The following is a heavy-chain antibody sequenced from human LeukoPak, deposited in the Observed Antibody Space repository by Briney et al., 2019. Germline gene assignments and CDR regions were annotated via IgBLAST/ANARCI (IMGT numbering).Heavy chain of an antibody. V-gene: IGHV1-18*01. D-gene: IGHD3-10*01. J-gene: IGHJ4*02. Sequence: GASVKVSCKASGYTFTSYGISWVRQAPGQGLEWMGWISAYNGNTNYAQKLQGRVTMTTDTSTSTAYMELRSLRSDDTAVYYCARVSGVPGSYFAKGIDYWGQGTLVTVSS. CDR2: ISAYNGNT. CDR1: GYTFTSYG. CDR3: ARVSGVPGSYFAKGIDY.